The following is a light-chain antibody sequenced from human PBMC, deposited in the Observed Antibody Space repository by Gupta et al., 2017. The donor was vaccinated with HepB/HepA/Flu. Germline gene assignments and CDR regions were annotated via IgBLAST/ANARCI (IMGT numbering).Light chain of an antibody. Sequence: EIVLTQSPGTLSLSPGERATLSCRASQSLSSSYLAWYQQKHGQAPRLLIYGASSRATGIPDMFSGSGSGTDFTLTISRLEPEDFAVYYCQQYSTSSSFGQGTKLEI. CDR2: GAS. CDR3: QQYSTSSS. V-gene: IGKV3-20*01. J-gene: IGKJ2*03. CDR1: QSLSSSY.